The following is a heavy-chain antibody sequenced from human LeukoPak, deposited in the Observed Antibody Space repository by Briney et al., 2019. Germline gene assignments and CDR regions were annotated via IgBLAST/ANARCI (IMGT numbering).Heavy chain of an antibody. D-gene: IGHD3-22*01. Sequence: PGGSLRLSCAASGFTFSSYAMHWVRQAPGKGLEYVSAISSNGGSTYYANSVKGRFTISRDNSKNTLYLKMGSLRAEDMAVYYCASPYYYDSSGYYYPLFYWGQGTLVTVSS. CDR2: ISSNGGST. CDR3: ASPYYYDSSGYYYPLFY. V-gene: IGHV3-64*01. CDR1: GFTFSSYA. J-gene: IGHJ4*02.